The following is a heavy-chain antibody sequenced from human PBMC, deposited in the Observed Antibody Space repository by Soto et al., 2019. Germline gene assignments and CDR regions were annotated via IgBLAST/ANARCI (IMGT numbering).Heavy chain of an antibody. J-gene: IGHJ4*02. CDR3: ARGNYDFWSGYYGTFDY. Sequence: PSETLSLTCTVSGGSISSYYWSWLRQPPGKGLEWIGYIYYSGSTNYNPSLKSRVTISVDTSKNQFSLKLSSVTAADTAVYYCARGNYDFWSGYYGTFDYWGQGTLVTVSS. D-gene: IGHD3-3*01. CDR2: IYYSGST. CDR1: GGSISSYY. V-gene: IGHV4-59*01.